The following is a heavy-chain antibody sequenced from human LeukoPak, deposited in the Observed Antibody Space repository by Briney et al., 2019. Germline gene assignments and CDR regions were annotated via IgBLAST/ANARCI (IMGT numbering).Heavy chain of an antibody. V-gene: IGHV4-4*07. J-gene: IGHJ5*02. Sequence: SETLSLTCTVSGGSISSYYWSWIRQPAGKGLEWIGRIYTSGSTNYDPSLKSRVTMSVDASKNQFPLKLSSVTAADTAVYYCARDRSSTSPGWFDPWGQGTLVTVSS. CDR1: GGSISSYY. CDR2: IYTSGST. CDR3: ARDRSSTSPGWFDP. D-gene: IGHD2-2*01.